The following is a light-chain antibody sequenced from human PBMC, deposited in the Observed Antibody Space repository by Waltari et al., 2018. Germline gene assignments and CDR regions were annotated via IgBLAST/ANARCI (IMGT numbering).Light chain of an antibody. CDR2: DAS. CDR1: QSVSSY. CDR3: QQRSNWPLT. V-gene: IGKV3-11*01. J-gene: IGKJ4*01. Sequence: EIVLTQSPATLSLSPGERATLSCRASQSVSSYLAGYQQKPGQAPRLHIYDASNRATGIPARFSGSGAGTDVTLTISSLEPEDFAVYYCQQRSNWPLTFGGGTKVEIK.